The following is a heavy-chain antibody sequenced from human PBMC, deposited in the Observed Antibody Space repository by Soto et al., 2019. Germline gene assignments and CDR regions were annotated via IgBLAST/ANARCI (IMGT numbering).Heavy chain of an antibody. CDR1: GYTFTSYY. V-gene: IGHV1-46*01. CDR3: ARDRPPYYYDSTGYPGDY. J-gene: IGHJ4*02. Sequence: ASVKVSCKASGYTFTSYYMHWVRQAPGQGLEWMGIINPSGGSTGYAQKFQGRVTMTKDTSTSTVYMELSSLRSEDTAVYYCARDRPPYYYDSTGYPGDYWGQGTLVTVSS. D-gene: IGHD3-22*01. CDR2: INPSGGST.